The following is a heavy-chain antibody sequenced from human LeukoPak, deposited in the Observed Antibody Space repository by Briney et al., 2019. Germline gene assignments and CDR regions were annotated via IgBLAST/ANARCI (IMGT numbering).Heavy chain of an antibody. CDR1: LYTFTSHV. J-gene: IGHJ4*02. D-gene: IGHD3-22*01. Sequence: GSSVQVSCKGSLYTFTSHVSSWVRPARGRGLEWVGFISAYNCNTNYAQELQGRVTMTTDTPTSTAYVELRRLTSDPAAVYYFPRIWGYDSSGAVDYWGQGSMVADCS. CDR2: ISAYNCNT. V-gene: IGHV1-18*01. CDR3: PRIWGYDSSGAVDY.